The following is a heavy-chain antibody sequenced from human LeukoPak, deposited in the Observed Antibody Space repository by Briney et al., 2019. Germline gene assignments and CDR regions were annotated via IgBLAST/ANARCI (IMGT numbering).Heavy chain of an antibody. CDR1: GYTFTGYY. CDR3: ARSPPRYSSGWYSKGPHDAFDI. V-gene: IGHV1-2*02. J-gene: IGHJ3*02. Sequence: ASVKVSCKASGYTFTGYYMHWVRQAPGQGLEWMGWINPNSGGTNYAQEFQGRVTMTRDTSISTAYMELSRLRSDDTAVYYCARSPPRYSSGWYSKGPHDAFDIWGQGTMVTVSS. D-gene: IGHD6-19*01. CDR2: INPNSGGT.